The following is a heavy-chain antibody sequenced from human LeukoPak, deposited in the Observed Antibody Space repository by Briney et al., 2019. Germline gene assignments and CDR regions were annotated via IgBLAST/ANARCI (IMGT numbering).Heavy chain of an antibody. CDR1: GFTFSSYS. CDR2: TSSSSSYI. V-gene: IGHV3-21*01. Sequence: GGSLRLSCAASGFTFSSYSMNWVRQAPGKGLEWVSSTSSSSSYIYYADSVKGRFTISRDNAKNSLYLQMNSLRAEDTAVYYCARLFASGITGTQDYWGQGTLVTVSS. D-gene: IGHD1-20*01. J-gene: IGHJ4*02. CDR3: ARLFASGITGTQDY.